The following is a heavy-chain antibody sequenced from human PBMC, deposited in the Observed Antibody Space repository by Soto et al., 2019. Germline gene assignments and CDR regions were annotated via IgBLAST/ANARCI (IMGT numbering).Heavy chain of an antibody. CDR1: RYTFTVYY. D-gene: IGHD5-18*01. CDR2: INPNSGGT. Sequence: SVKVSCKASRYTFTVYYMHWVRQAPVQGLEWMGWINPNSGGTNYAQKFQGRVTMTRDTSISTAYMELSRLRSDDTAVYYCARDIGLDVDTARTTGYYYYGMDVWGQGTTVTVS. V-gene: IGHV1-2*02. J-gene: IGHJ6*02. CDR3: ARDIGLDVDTARTTGYYYYGMDV.